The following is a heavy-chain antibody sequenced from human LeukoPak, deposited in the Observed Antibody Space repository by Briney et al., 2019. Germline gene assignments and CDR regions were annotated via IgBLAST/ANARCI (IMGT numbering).Heavy chain of an antibody. Sequence: GGSLRLSCAASGFTFSVYPMTWVREARGKGLECVSYISTSSTNVYYADSVKGRFTISRDNAKNSLYLQMNSLRDEDTAIYYCARDGTRVGATSWFDTWGQGTLVTVSS. CDR2: ISTSSTNV. J-gene: IGHJ5*02. CDR3: ARDGTRVGATSWFDT. CDR1: GFTFSVYP. V-gene: IGHV3-48*02. D-gene: IGHD1-26*01.